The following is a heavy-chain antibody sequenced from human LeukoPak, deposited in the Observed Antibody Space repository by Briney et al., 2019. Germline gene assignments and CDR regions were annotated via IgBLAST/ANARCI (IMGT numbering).Heavy chain of an antibody. D-gene: IGHD1-26*01. CDR3: ARVGAEGAFDI. Sequence: ASVKVSCKASGYTFTSYYMHWVRQAPGQRLEWMGWINAGNGNTKYSQKFQGRVTITRDTSASTAYMELSSLRSEDTAVYYCARVGAEGAFDIWGQGTMVTVSS. V-gene: IGHV1-3*01. J-gene: IGHJ3*02. CDR2: INAGNGNT. CDR1: GYTFTSYY.